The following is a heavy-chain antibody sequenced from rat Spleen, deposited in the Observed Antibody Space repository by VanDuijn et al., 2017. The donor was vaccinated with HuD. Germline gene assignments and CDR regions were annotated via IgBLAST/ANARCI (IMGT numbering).Heavy chain of an antibody. CDR3: ATEGDTTGILFAY. CDR1: GFNFSNYD. J-gene: IGHJ3*01. Sequence: EVQLVESGGGLVQPGRSLKFSCVASGFNFSNYDMAWVRQAPTKGLEWVATIIYDGSSTYYRDSVKGRFTISRDNAKSTLYLQMDSLRSEDTATYYCATEGDTTGILFAYWGQGTLVTVSS. CDR2: IIYDGSST. V-gene: IGHV5-17*01. D-gene: IGHD1-9*01.